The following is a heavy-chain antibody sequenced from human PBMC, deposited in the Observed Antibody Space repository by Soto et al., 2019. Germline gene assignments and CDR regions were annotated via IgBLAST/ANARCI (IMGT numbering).Heavy chain of an antibody. V-gene: IGHV3-30*18. CDR3: AKAIWSGYSHGMDV. D-gene: IGHD3-3*01. CDR2: ISDDGSNK. Sequence: GGSLRLSCAASGFTFSSYGMHWVRQAPGKGLEWAAVISDDGSNKYYAESVKGRFTISRDNSKNTLYLQMNSLRAEDTAVYYCAKAIWSGYSHGMDVWGQGTTVTVSS. CDR1: GFTFSSYG. J-gene: IGHJ6*02.